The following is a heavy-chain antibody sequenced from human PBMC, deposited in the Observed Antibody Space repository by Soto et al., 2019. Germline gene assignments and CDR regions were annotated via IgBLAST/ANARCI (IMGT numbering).Heavy chain of an antibody. V-gene: IGHV4-39*01. Sequence: SETLSLTCTVSGGSISSSSYYWGWIRQPPGKGLEWIGSIYYSGSTYYNPSLKSRVTISVDTSKNQFSLKLSSVTAADTAVYYCARLPNPYDILTGYSLDYWGQGTLVTVSS. CDR3: ARLPNPYDILTGYSLDY. J-gene: IGHJ4*02. D-gene: IGHD3-9*01. CDR1: GGSISSSSYY. CDR2: IYYSGST.